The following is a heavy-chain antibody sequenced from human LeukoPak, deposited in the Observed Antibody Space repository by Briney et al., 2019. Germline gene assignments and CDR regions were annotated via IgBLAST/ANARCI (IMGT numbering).Heavy chain of an antibody. CDR2: ISSSSGTI. CDR1: GFSFSSFS. D-gene: IGHD3-22*01. V-gene: IGHV3-48*01. J-gene: IGHJ4*02. Sequence: PGGSLRLSCAASGFSFSSFSMNWVRQAPGKGLEWVSYISSSSGTIYYADSVKGRFTISRDNAKNSLYLQMNSLRAEDTAVYYCARGTYYYDSSGSHSWGQGTLVTVSS. CDR3: ARGTYYYDSSGSHS.